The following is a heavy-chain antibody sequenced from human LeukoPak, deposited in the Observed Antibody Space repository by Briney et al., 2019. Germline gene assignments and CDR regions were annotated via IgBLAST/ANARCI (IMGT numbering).Heavy chain of an antibody. CDR3: ARDRPTNH. Sequence: SETLSLTXTVSGDSMSTYYWNWIRQPPGKGLEWIGYIYYSGSTNYNPSLKSRVTISVDTSKNQFSLKLSSVTAADTAVYYCARDRPTNHWGQGTLVTVSS. CDR2: IYYSGST. D-gene: IGHD1-1*01. V-gene: IGHV4-59*01. J-gene: IGHJ5*02. CDR1: GDSMSTYY.